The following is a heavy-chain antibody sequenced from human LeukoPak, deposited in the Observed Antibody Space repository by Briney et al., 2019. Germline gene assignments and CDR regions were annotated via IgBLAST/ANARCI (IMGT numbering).Heavy chain of an antibody. CDR2: INHSGST. D-gene: IGHD6-19*01. J-gene: IGHJ4*02. CDR3: ARVGRWRSSGWIDY. Sequence: PSETLSLTCAVYGGSLSGYYWSWIRQPPGKGLEWIGEINHSGSTNYNPSLKSRVTISVDTSKNQFSLKLSSVTAADTAVYYCARVGRWRSSGWIDYWGQGTLVTVSS. CDR1: GGSLSGYY. V-gene: IGHV4-34*01.